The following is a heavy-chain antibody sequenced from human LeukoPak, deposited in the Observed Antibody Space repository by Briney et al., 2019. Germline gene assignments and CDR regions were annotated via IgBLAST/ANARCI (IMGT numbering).Heavy chain of an antibody. CDR3: ARVLHKRNYDSSTYYGF. D-gene: IGHD3-22*01. Sequence: SETLSLTCSASGGSISSSSYYWGWIRQPPGKGLEWIGSIYYSGSTYYNPSLKSRVTISVDTSKNQFSLKLSSVTAADTAVYYCARVLHKRNYDSSTYYGFWGQGTLVTVSS. J-gene: IGHJ4*02. CDR2: IYYSGST. CDR1: GGSISSSSYY. V-gene: IGHV4-39*07.